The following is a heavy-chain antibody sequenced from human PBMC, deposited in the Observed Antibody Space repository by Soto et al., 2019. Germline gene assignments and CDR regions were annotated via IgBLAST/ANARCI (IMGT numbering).Heavy chain of an antibody. CDR2: IYSGGST. CDR3: ARVVAPAGLPFDY. V-gene: IGHV3-66*01. Sequence: EVQLVESGGGLVQPGGSLRLSCAASGFTVSSNYMTWVRQAPGKGLEWVSVIYSGGSTYYADSVKGRFTISRDNSKNTLYLQMNSLRAEDTAVYYCARVVAPAGLPFDYWGQGTLVTVSS. J-gene: IGHJ4*02. D-gene: IGHD2-2*01. CDR1: GFTVSSNY.